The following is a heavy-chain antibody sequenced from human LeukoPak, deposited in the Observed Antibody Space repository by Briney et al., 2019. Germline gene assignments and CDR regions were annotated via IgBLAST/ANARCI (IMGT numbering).Heavy chain of an antibody. D-gene: IGHD5-24*01. CDR2: ISASGGSI. Sequence: GGSLRLSCAASGFTFSSYAMTWVRQAPGKGLEWVSAISASGGSIFYADSVKDRFTISRDNSKNTLYLEMNSLRSEDTAVYYCAKDGCEMATICRVDHWGQGTLVTVSS. V-gene: IGHV3-23*01. J-gene: IGHJ4*02. CDR3: AKDGCEMATICRVDH. CDR1: GFTFSSYA.